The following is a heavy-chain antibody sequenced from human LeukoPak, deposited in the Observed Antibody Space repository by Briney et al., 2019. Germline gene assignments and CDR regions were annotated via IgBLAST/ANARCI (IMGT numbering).Heavy chain of an antibody. CDR1: GFTFSSYA. Sequence: PGGSLRLSCAASGFTFSSYAMSWVRQAPGKGLDWVSAISGRGGSTYYADSVKGRFTISRDNSKNTLYLQMNSLRAEDTAVYYCAKDLCQWELLERDNWFDPWGQGTLVTGSS. J-gene: IGHJ5*02. D-gene: IGHD1-26*01. CDR3: AKDLCQWELLERDNWFDP. V-gene: IGHV3-23*01. CDR2: ISGRGGST.